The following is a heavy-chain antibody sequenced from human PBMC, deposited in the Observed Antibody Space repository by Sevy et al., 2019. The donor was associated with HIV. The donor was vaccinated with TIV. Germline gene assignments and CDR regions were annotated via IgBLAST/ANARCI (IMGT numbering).Heavy chain of an antibody. Sequence: GGSLRLSCAASGFTFSTSTMNWVRQAPGKGLEWVSLMTSSGSYILYADSVKGRFSISRDNAKNSVFLQMNSLRVEDTAVYYCVRDGWNYWGQGTLVTVSS. CDR3: VRDGWNY. V-gene: IGHV3-21*01. CDR2: MTSSGSYI. CDR1: GFTFSTST. D-gene: IGHD2-15*01. J-gene: IGHJ4*02.